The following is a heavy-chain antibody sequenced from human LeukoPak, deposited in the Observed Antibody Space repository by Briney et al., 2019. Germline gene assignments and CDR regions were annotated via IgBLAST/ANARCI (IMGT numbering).Heavy chain of an antibody. CDR3: ARTSYCGGDCRSSYYYYGMDV. CDR2: IYYSGST. V-gene: IGHV4-31*03. D-gene: IGHD2-21*02. J-gene: IGHJ6*02. CDR1: GGSISSGGYY. Sequence: SQTLSLTCTVSGGSISSGGYYWSWLRQHPGKGLEWIGYIYYSGSTYYNPSLKSRVTMSVDTSKNQFSLKLSSVTAADTAVYYCARTSYCGGDCRSSYYYYGMDVWGQGTTVTVSS.